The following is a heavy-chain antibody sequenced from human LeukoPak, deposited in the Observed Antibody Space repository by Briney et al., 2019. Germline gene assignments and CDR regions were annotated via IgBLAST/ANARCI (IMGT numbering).Heavy chain of an antibody. CDR2: INPNSGGT. CDR1: GYTFTGYY. J-gene: IGHJ4*02. V-gene: IGHV1-2*06. Sequence: EASVKVSCKASGYTFTGYYMHWVRQAPGQGLEWMGRINPNSGGTNYAQKFQGRVTMTRDTSISTAYMELSRLRSDDTAVYYCARGPVYDSSGYYYNYWGQGTLVTVSS. D-gene: IGHD3-22*01. CDR3: ARGPVYDSSGYYYNY.